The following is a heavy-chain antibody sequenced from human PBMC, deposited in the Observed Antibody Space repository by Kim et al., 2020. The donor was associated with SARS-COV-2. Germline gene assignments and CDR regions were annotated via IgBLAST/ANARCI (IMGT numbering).Heavy chain of an antibody. Sequence: SETLSLTCAVYGVSFSGYYWSWIRQPPGKGLEWIGEINHSGSTNYNPSLKSRVTISVDTSKNQFSLKLSSVTAADTAVYYCAREETSSGWPSFDYWGQGTLVTVSS. V-gene: IGHV4-34*01. CDR1: GVSFSGYY. J-gene: IGHJ4*02. CDR3: AREETSSGWPSFDY. D-gene: IGHD6-19*01. CDR2: INHSGST.